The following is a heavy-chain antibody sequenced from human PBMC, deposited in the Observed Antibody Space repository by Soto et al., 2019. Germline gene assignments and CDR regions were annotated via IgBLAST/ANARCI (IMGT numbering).Heavy chain of an antibody. CDR1: GGSISMGGYY. CDR3: ARDQGGDYYDIRVSTNWFDP. Sequence: QVQLQESGPGLVKPSQTLSLTCTVSGGSISMGGYYWSWIRQHPGKGLEWMGYIYYSGSTHYKPFLKSGVTIPVDTTKNQCSLKLIYVPAEDMAVYSWARDQGGDYYDIRVSTNWFDPRGQGTLVTVSS. D-gene: IGHD3-22*01. V-gene: IGHV4-31*03. J-gene: IGHJ5*02. CDR2: IYYSGST.